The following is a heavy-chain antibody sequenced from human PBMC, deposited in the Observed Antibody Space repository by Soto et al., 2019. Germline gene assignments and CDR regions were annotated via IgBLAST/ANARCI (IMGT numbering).Heavy chain of an antibody. Sequence: ASVKVSCKASGYTFTGYYMHWVRQAPGQGLEWMGWINPNSGGTNYAQKFQGWVTMTRDTSISTAYMELSRLRSDDTAVYYCARGHDYSIRPYYYYGMDVWGQGTTVTVSS. D-gene: IGHD4-4*01. CDR3: ARGHDYSIRPYYYYGMDV. V-gene: IGHV1-2*04. CDR2: INPNSGGT. CDR1: GYTFTGYY. J-gene: IGHJ6*02.